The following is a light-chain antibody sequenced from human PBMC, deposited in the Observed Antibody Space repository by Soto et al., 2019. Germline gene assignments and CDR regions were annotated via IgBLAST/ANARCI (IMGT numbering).Light chain of an antibody. V-gene: IGLV3-21*02. CDR1: NIGSKS. Sequence: SYELTQPPSVSVAPGQTARITCGGNNIGSKSVHWYQQRPGQAPVLVVHDDSDRPSGIPERFSGSNSENTATLTITRVEAVDEADYYCQVWDTSNDHVLFGGGTKLTVL. CDR2: DDS. CDR3: QVWDTSNDHVL. J-gene: IGLJ2*01.